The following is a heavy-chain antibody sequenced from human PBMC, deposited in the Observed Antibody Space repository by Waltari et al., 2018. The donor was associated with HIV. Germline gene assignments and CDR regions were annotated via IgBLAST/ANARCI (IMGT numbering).Heavy chain of an antibody. J-gene: IGHJ2*01. CDR2: LYYTGRA. V-gene: IGHV4-39*01. Sequence: QLQLQESGPGLVKPSATLSLTCAVSGGSVSSSSYFWGWIRQPPGKGLEWVGRLYYTGRAYYNPSLKSRVTISVDTSKNQFSLKVTSVTAADTAVYYCARHALRVGAAYWNFDLWGRGTLVTVSS. D-gene: IGHD1-26*01. CDR1: GGSVSSSSYF. CDR3: ARHALRVGAAYWNFDL.